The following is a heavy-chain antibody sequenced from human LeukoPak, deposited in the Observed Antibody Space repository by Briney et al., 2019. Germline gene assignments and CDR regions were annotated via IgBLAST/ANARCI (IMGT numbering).Heavy chain of an antibody. J-gene: IGHJ1*01. D-gene: IGHD4-23*01. CDR2: IIPISDTA. CDR1: GGTFSSYS. V-gene: IGHV1-69*06. Sequence: GASVKVSCKASGGTFSSYSMSWVRQAPGQGLEWMGGIIPISDTANYAQKFQGRVTITADKSTSTVYMELSSLRSEDTAVYYCARGYGGNAYFQNWGQGTLVTVYS. CDR3: ARGYGGNAYFQN.